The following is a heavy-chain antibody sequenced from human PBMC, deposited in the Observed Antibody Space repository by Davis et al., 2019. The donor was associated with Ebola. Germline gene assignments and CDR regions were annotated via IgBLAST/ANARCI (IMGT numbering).Heavy chain of an antibody. V-gene: IGHV3-15*01. CDR3: ATEWASGRI. J-gene: IGHJ4*02. D-gene: IGHD1-14*01. Sequence: GESLKISCAASGFSFRNAWMPWVRQAPGKGLESVGLIRSTSSGGTTDYAAPVKGRFTVSRDDSKNILYLQMDSLKVEDTAMYYCATEWASGRIWGQGTLVTVSS. CDR2: IRSTSSGGTT. CDR1: GFSFRNAW.